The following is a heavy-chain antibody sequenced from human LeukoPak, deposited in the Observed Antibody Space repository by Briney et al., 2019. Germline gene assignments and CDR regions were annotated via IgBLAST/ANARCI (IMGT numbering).Heavy chain of an antibody. CDR2: INGYGSST. CDR1: RFTFISYW. J-gene: IGHJ4*02. D-gene: IGHD5-18*01. Sequence: TGGSLRLSCAASRFTFISYWMHWVRQAPGKGLVWVSRINGYGSSTDFADSVKGRFTISRDNAKNTLYLQMNSLRAEDTAVYYCARDAPGNTALDYWGQGTLVTVSS. CDR3: ARDAPGNTALDY. V-gene: IGHV3-74*01.